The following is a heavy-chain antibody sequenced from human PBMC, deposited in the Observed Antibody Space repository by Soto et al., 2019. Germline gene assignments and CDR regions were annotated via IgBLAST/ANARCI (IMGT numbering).Heavy chain of an antibody. J-gene: IGHJ4*02. D-gene: IGHD2-15*01. Sequence: GGSLRLSCAAYGFTFSSYWMQWVRRAPGKGLVRVSRINSDGRSTSYADSVKGRFTISRDNAKNTLYLQMNSQRAEVTAVYYCVRTSLVVAAATREDYWGQGTLVTVSS. CDR2: INSDGRST. V-gene: IGHV3-74*01. CDR3: VRTSLVVAAATREDY. CDR1: GFTFSSYW.